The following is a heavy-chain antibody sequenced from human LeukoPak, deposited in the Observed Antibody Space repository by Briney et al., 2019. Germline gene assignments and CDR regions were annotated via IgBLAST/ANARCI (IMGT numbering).Heavy chain of an antibody. CDR1: GFTFSSYN. CDR2: ITDSTSY. Sequence: GGSLRLSCAASGFTFSSYNMNWVRQAPGQGLEWVSSITDSTSYYADSVKGRFTISRDNAKNSLHLQMNSLRVEDTAVYYCARDSGSWWDYFDYWGQGTLVTVSS. J-gene: IGHJ4*02. CDR3: ARDSGSWWDYFDY. D-gene: IGHD6-13*01. V-gene: IGHV3-21*01.